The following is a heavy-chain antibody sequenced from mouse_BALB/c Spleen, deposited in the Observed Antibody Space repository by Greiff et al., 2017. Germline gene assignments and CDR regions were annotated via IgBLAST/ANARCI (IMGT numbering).Heavy chain of an antibody. Sequence: VQLQQSGPELVKPGASVKISCKASGYSFTGYYMHWVKQSHVKSLEWIGRINPYNGATSYNQNFKDKASLTVDKSSSTAYMELHSLTSEDSAVYYCARGRYDTGDYWGQGTTLTVSS. CDR2: INPYNGAT. V-gene: IGHV1-31*01. CDR1: GYSFTGYY. CDR3: ARGRYDTGDY. J-gene: IGHJ2*01. D-gene: IGHD2-14*01.